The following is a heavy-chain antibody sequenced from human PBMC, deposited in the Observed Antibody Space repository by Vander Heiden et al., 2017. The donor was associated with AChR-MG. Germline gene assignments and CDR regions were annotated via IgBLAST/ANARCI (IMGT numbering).Heavy chain of an antibody. Sequence: QVQLVQSGAEVKKPGSSVKVSCKASGATFSSSTISWVRQAPGQGLEWMGRIIPILGIANYAQKFQGRVTITADKSTSTAYMELSSLRSEDTAVYYCARVGVQLVPGLSVDYWGQGTLVTVSS. CDR3: ARVGVQLVPGLSVDY. CDR1: GATFSSST. V-gene: IGHV1-69*02. D-gene: IGHD6-13*01. J-gene: IGHJ4*02. CDR2: IIPILGIA.